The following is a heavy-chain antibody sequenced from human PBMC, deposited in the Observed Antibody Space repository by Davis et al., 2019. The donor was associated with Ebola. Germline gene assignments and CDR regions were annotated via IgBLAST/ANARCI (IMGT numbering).Heavy chain of an antibody. D-gene: IGHD6-13*01. CDR1: GFTFSSYA. J-gene: IGHJ6*02. V-gene: IGHV3-23*01. Sequence: GGSLRLSCTASGFTFSSYAMNWVRQAPGKGLEWVSLISGSGGGTYYADSVKGRFTISRDNAKNPLFLQMNSLRAEDTAVYYCARGMAAAGTNYGMDVWGQGTTVTVSS. CDR2: ISGSGGGT. CDR3: ARGMAAAGTNYGMDV.